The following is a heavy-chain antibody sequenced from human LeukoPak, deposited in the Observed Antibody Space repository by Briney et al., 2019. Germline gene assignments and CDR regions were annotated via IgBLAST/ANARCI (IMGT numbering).Heavy chain of an antibody. CDR1: GFTFSSYA. V-gene: IGHV3-21*01. J-gene: IGHJ4*02. D-gene: IGHD5-18*01. CDR2: ISSSSSYI. CDR3: AREGGSFSQLWPEELDY. Sequence: PGGSLRLSCAASGFTFSSYAMNWVRQAPGKGLEWVSSISSSSSYIYYADSVKGRFTISRDNAKNSLYLQMNSLRAEDTAVYFCAREGGSFSQLWPEELDYWGQGTLVTVSS.